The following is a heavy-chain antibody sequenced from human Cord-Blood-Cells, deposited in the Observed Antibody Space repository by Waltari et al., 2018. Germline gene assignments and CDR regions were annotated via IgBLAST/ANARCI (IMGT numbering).Heavy chain of an antibody. CDR2: ISSSSSYI. CDR1: GFTFSSYS. CDR3: AREGRQRFWGYGMDV. V-gene: IGHV3-21*01. Sequence: EVQLVESGGGLVKPGGSLRLSCAASGFTFSSYSMNWVRQAPGKGLEWVSSISSSSSYIYYADSVKGRFTISRDNAKNSLYLQMNSLRAEDTAVYYCAREGRQRFWGYGMDVWGQGTTVTVSS. J-gene: IGHJ6*02. D-gene: IGHD3-16*01.